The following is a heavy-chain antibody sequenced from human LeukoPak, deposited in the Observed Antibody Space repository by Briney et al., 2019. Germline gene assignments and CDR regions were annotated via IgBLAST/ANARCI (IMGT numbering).Heavy chain of an antibody. J-gene: IGHJ4*02. CDR3: ARGPYSYQT. Sequence: SETLSLTCAVYGGSFSGYYWSWIRQPPGKGLEWIGEINHSGSTSYNPSLRRRVTISVDPSKDQFSLKLSSVTAADTAAYYCARGPYSYQTWRQRTPVTVSS. V-gene: IGHV4-34*01. CDR2: INHSGST. D-gene: IGHD5-18*01. CDR1: GGSFSGYY.